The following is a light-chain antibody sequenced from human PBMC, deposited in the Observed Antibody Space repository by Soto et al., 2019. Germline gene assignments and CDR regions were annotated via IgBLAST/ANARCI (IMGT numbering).Light chain of an antibody. CDR2: GAS. V-gene: IGKV3-20*01. Sequence: EIVLTQSPGTLSLSPGERATISCRASQSVRSSYLAWYQQKPGQAPRLLIYGASTRATGIPDRFSGSGSGTDFTLTISRLEPEDFAMYNCQKSGSPPTFGPWTKVDIK. J-gene: IGKJ1*01. CDR3: QKSGSPPT. CDR1: QSVRSSY.